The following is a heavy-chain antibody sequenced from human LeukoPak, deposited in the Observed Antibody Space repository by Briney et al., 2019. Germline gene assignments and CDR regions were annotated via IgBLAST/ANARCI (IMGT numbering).Heavy chain of an antibody. V-gene: IGHV1-18*01. J-gene: IGHJ4*02. CDR2: ISAYNGNT. D-gene: IGHD5-12*01. CDR1: GYTFTSYG. Sequence: ASVKVSCKASGYTFTSYGISWVRQAPGQGLEGMGWISAYNGNTNYAQKLQGRVTMTTDTSTSTAYMELRSLRSDDTAVYYCAREVAPNGPSGYWGQGTLVTVSS. CDR3: AREVAPNGPSGY.